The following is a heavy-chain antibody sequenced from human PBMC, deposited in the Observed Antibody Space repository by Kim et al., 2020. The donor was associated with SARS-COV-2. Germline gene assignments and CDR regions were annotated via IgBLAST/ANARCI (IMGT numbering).Heavy chain of an antibody. J-gene: IGHJ3*02. CDR2: IIPIFGTA. CDR1: GGTFSSYA. V-gene: IGHV1-69*13. D-gene: IGHD3-9*01. CDR3: ARDRKGYDILTGYYAFDI. Sequence: ASVKVSCKASGGTFSSYAISWVRQAPGQGLEWMGGIIPIFGTANYAQKFQGRVTITADESTSTAYMELSSLRSEDTAVYYCARDRKGYDILTGYYAFDIWGQGTMVTVSS.